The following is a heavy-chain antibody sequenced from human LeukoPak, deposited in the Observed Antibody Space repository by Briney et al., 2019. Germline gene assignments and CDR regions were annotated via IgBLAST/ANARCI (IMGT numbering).Heavy chain of an antibody. CDR1: GFDFSSNW. J-gene: IGHJ5*02. CDR3: ARDRNYDFWSGYYGLMYNWFDP. Sequence: PGGSLRLSCAASGFDFSSNWMHWVRHAPGQGLVWVSRIKGDGISTNYADSVKGRFTISRDNAKNTLYLQMNSLRAEDTAVYYCARDRNYDFWSGYYGLMYNWFDPWGQGTLVTVSS. CDR2: IKGDGIST. D-gene: IGHD3-3*01. V-gene: IGHV3-74*01.